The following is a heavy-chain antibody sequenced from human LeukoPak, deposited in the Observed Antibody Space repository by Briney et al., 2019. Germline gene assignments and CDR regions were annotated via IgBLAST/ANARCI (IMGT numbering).Heavy chain of an antibody. Sequence: SVKVACKASGGTFSSYAISWVRQAPGQGLEWMGRIIPIFGIANYAQKFQGRVTITADKPTSTAYMELSSLRSEDTAVYYCARGAYDSSGYRFDYWGQGTLVTVSS. J-gene: IGHJ4*02. CDR2: IIPIFGIA. D-gene: IGHD3-22*01. CDR3: ARGAYDSSGYRFDY. V-gene: IGHV1-69*04. CDR1: GGTFSSYA.